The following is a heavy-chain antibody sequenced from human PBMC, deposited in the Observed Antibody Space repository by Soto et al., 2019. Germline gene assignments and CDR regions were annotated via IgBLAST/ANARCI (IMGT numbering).Heavy chain of an antibody. J-gene: IGHJ4*02. CDR1: GFTFSSYG. D-gene: IGHD2-15*01. CDR3: ARLGYCSGGSVYGGGQSANRDRWFDY. CDR2: IWYDGSNK. Sequence: QVQLVESGGGVVQPGRSLRLSCAASGFTFSSYGMHWVRQAPGKGLEWVAGIWYDGSNKYYADSVKGRCTISRDNSKNTLYLQMNGLRAEETAVYYCARLGYCSGGSVYGGGQSANRDRWFDYWGQGTLVTVSS. V-gene: IGHV3-33*01.